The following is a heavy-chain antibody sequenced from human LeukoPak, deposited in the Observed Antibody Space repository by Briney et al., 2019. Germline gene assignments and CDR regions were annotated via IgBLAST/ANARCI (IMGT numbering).Heavy chain of an antibody. CDR2: INSDGSST. CDR1: GCTFSSYW. V-gene: IGHV3-74*01. D-gene: IGHD3-10*01. J-gene: IGHJ4*02. CDR3: AREWGPGDGFDY. Sequence: GGSLRLSCAASGCTFSSYWMHWVRQAPGKGLVWVSRINSDGSSTSYADSVKGRFTISRDNAKNTLYLQMNSLRAEDTAVYYCAREWGPGDGFDYWGQRTLVTVSS.